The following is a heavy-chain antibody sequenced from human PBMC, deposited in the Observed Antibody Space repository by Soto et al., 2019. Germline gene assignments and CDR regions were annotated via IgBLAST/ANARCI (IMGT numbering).Heavy chain of an antibody. CDR2: IYNSGST. D-gene: IGHD3-10*01. Sequence: QVQLQESGPGLVKSSETLSLTCTVSGGSVSSGSHYWSWIRQPPGKGLEWIGYIYNSGSTNYNPSLKSRVTISVDTSKNQFSLTLSPVTAADTAVYYCARAVRGLSPLDPWGQGTLVSVSS. V-gene: IGHV4-61*01. CDR3: ARAVRGLSPLDP. J-gene: IGHJ5*02. CDR1: GGSVSSGSHY.